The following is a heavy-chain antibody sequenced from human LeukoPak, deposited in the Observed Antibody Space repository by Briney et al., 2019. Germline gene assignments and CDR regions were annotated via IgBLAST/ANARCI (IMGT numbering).Heavy chain of an antibody. J-gene: IGHJ4*02. D-gene: IGHD4-23*01. CDR1: GGSISSYF. Sequence: SETLSLTCTVSGGSISSYFWNWIRQPPGQGLEWIGYISNTGITKYNPSLKSRVAIPADTSKTQFPLNLNSVTAADTAVYYCAKASVTTAVLFDSWGQGTLVAVSS. CDR2: ISNTGIT. V-gene: IGHV4-59*01. CDR3: AKASVTTAVLFDS.